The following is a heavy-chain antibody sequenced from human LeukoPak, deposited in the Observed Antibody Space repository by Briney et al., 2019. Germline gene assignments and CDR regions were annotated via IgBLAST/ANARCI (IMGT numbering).Heavy chain of an antibody. CDR3: ARGGYDGSTPDWYFDL. Sequence: ASVKVSCKASGYTFTSYDINWVRQATGQGLEWMGWMNPNSGNTGYAQKFQGGVTMTRNTSISTAYMELSSLRSEDTAVYYSARGGYDGSTPDWYFDLWGRGTLVTVSS. D-gene: IGHD5-12*01. CDR1: GYTFTSYD. CDR2: MNPNSGNT. V-gene: IGHV1-8*01. J-gene: IGHJ2*01.